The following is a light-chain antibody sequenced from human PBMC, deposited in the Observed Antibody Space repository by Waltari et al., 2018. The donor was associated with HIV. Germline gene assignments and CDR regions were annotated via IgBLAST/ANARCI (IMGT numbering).Light chain of an antibody. CDR3: QLWDSNTDHPV. J-gene: IGLJ2*01. CDR1: NIGSNS. V-gene: IGLV3-21*04. Sequence: SYVLTQPPSVSVAPGKTARVSCAGNNIGSNSVHWYQQKPGQAPVVVIYYDSDRPSGIPERFSGSNSGDTATLTIRRVEAGDEADYYCQLWDSNTDHPVFGGGTKLTVL. CDR2: YDS.